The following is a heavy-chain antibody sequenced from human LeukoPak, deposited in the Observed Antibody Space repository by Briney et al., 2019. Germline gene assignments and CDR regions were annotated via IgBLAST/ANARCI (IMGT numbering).Heavy chain of an antibody. J-gene: IGHJ4*02. Sequence: ASVKVSCKASGYTFTSYGIRWVRQAPGQGREWMGWISAYNGNTNYAQKLQGRVTMTTDTSTSTAYMELRSLRSDDTAVYYCARDEGLYCGGDCPNGYWGQGTLVTVSS. CDR2: ISAYNGNT. CDR1: GYTFTSYG. V-gene: IGHV1-18*01. CDR3: ARDEGLYCGGDCPNGY. D-gene: IGHD2-21*01.